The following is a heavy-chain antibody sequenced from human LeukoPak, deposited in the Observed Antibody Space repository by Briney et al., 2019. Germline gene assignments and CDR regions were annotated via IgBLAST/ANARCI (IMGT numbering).Heavy chain of an antibody. CDR1: GFTFSSDA. J-gene: IGHJ6*03. CDR3: AKGSTRSGSYPFYYYYYMDV. V-gene: IGHV3-23*01. Sequence: GGSLRLSCAASGFTFSSDAMSWVRQAPGKGLEWVSAISLSGGSTYYADSVKGRFTISRDNSKNTLYLQMNSLRAEDTAVYYCAKGSTRSGSYPFYYYYYMDVWGKGTTVTVSS. D-gene: IGHD1-26*01. CDR2: ISLSGGST.